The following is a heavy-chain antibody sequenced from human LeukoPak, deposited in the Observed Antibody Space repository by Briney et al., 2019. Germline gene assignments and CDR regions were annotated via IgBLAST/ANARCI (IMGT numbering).Heavy chain of an antibody. CDR2: TYSGRST. CDR3: ARHSRSGSGGYENAFDM. CDR1: AGSLSSISYD. Sequence: SETLSLACTLSAGSLSSISYDWDWIRHSPGKGLEWIGNTYSGRSTYYTPSLKSRVTISVDTSKNQFSLKLSSVTAADTAIYFCARHSRSGSGGYENAFDMWGQGTMVTVSS. J-gene: IGHJ3*02. D-gene: IGHD5-12*01. V-gene: IGHV4-39*01.